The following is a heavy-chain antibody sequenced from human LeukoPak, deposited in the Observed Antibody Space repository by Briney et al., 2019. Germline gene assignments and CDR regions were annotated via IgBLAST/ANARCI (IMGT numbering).Heavy chain of an antibody. CDR3: ARASYGDYVFDY. V-gene: IGHV4-30-2*01. Sequence: SQTLSLTCAVSGGSISSGGYSWSWIRQPPGKGLEWIGYIYHSGGTYYNPSLKSRVTISVDRSKNQFSLKLSSVTAADTAVYYCARASYGDYVFDYWGQGTLVTVSS. CDR2: IYHSGGT. J-gene: IGHJ4*02. CDR1: GGSISSGGYS. D-gene: IGHD4-17*01.